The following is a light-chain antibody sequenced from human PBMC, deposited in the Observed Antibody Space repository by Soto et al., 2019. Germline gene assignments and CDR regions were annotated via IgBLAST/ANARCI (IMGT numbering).Light chain of an antibody. J-gene: IGKJ3*01. Sequence: DIVVTQSPATLSASPGEGVTLSCRASRTVDGNYLAWYHQKPGQAPRLLIHSASTRAPGIPDRFSASGAGTDFTLTISRLEPEDSAVYYCQQYSASPRTFGPGTKVDIK. CDR2: SAS. CDR3: QQYSASPRT. CDR1: RTVDGNY. V-gene: IGKV3-20*01.